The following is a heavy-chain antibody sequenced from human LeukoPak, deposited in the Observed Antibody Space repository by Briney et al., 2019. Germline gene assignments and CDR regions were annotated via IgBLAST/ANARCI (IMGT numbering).Heavy chain of an antibody. CDR1: GGSSSSADFY. CDR3: ARGSDYFDY. CDR2: IYYSGSA. Sequence: SETLSLTCAVSGGSSSSADFYWSWIRQHPGKGLEWIGFIYYSGSAYYNPSLKSRVSISVDTSKNQFSLTLNSVTAADTAVYYCARGSDYFDYWGQGTLVTVSS. V-gene: IGHV4-31*11. J-gene: IGHJ4*02.